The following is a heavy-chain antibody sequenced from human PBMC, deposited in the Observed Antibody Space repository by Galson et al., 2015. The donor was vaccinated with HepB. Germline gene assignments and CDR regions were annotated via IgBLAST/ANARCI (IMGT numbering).Heavy chain of an antibody. D-gene: IGHD3-22*01. J-gene: IGHJ2*01. V-gene: IGHV3-7*01. CDR3: ARDMRDSSGYYYESVEYFDL. CDR1: GFTFSSYW. CDR2: IKQDGSEK. Sequence: SLRLSCAASGFTFSSYWMSWVRQAPGKGLEWVANIKQDGSEKYYVDSVKGRFPISRDNAKNSLYLQMNSLRAEDTAVYYCARDMRDSSGYYYESVEYFDLWGRGTLVPVSS.